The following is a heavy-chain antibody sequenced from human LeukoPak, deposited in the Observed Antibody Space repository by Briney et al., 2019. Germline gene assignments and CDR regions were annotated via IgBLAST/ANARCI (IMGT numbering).Heavy chain of an antibody. Sequence: GGSLRLSCAASGFTFSSYSMNWVRQAPGKGLEWVSSISSSSSYIYYADSVKGRFTISRDNAKNSLYLQMNSLRAEDTAVYYCARVGEVGATFEIDYWGQGTLVTVSS. V-gene: IGHV3-21*04. J-gene: IGHJ4*02. CDR2: ISSSSSYI. CDR1: GFTFSSYS. CDR3: ARVGEVGATFEIDY. D-gene: IGHD1-26*01.